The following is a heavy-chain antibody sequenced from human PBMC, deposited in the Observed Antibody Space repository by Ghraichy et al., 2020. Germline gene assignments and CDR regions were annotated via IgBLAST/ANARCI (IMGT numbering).Heavy chain of an antibody. J-gene: IGHJ6*02. D-gene: IGHD6-13*01. V-gene: IGHV3-33*01. CDR1: GFTFSSYG. CDR2: IWYDGSNK. CDR3: AREGLGPRSIEQQLDDYYYYGMDV. Sequence: GGSLRLSCAASGFTFSSYGMHWVRQAPGKGLEWVAVIWYDGSNKYYADSVKGRFTISRDNSKNTLYLQMNSLRAEDTAVYYCAREGLGPRSIEQQLDDYYYYGMDVWGQGTTVTVSS.